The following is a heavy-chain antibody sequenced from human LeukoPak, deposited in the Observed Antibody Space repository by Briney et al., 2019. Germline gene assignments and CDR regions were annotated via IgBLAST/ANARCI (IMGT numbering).Heavy chain of an antibody. V-gene: IGHV1-8*01. CDR2: MNPNSGNT. CDR3: ARGLFLEWLLLD. CDR1: GYTFTSYD. J-gene: IGHJ4*02. D-gene: IGHD3-3*01. Sequence: ASVKVSCKASGYTFTSYDINWVRQAAGQGLEWVGWMNPNSGNTGYAQKFQGRVTMTRNTSISTAYMELSSLRSEDTAVYYCARGLFLEWLLLDWGQGTLVTVSS.